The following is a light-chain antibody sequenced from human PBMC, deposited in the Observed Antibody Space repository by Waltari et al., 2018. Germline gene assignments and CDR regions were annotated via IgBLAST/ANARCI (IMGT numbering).Light chain of an antibody. CDR3: ASWDDSLSEYV. J-gene: IGLJ1*01. CDR2: RNN. V-gene: IGLV1-47*01. CDR1: SSHIGRNF. Sequence: QSVLTQPPSASGVPGQRVTISCSGSSSHIGRNFICWYQHLPGTAPKLPIYRNNQRPSGVPDRFSGSKSGTSASLAISGLLSEDEADYYCASWDDSLSEYVFGTGTKVTVL.